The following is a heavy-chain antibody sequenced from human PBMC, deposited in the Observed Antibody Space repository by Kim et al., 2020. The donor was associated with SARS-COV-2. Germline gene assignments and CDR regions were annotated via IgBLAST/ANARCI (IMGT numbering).Heavy chain of an antibody. Sequence: GESLKISCKGSGYSFTNYWIGWVRQMPGKGLEWMGTIYPGHSVTRYSPSFQGQVTISADKSISTAYLQWSSLKASDTAMYYCARRKLTFENFDLWRRGTLVAVSS. J-gene: IGHJ2*01. CDR3: ARRKLTFENFDL. V-gene: IGHV5-51*01. CDR1: GYSFTNYW. D-gene: IGHD3-9*01. CDR2: IYPGHSVT.